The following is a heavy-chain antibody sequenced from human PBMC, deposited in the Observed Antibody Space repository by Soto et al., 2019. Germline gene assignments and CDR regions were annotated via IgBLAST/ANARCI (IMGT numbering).Heavy chain of an antibody. J-gene: IGHJ4*02. D-gene: IGHD3-16*01. Sequence: ASVKVSCKASGYTFTGYYMHWVRQAPGQGLEWMGWINANSGNTNYAQKFQERVTMTRDMSTSTAYMELSSLRSEDTAVYYCAADPGLDRGTYRDYWGQGTLVTVSS. V-gene: IGHV1-2*02. CDR3: AADPGLDRGTYRDY. CDR1: GYTFTGYY. CDR2: INANSGNT.